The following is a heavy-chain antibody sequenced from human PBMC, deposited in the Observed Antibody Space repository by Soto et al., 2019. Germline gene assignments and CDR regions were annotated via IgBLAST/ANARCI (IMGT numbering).Heavy chain of an antibody. V-gene: IGHV3-33*01. CDR3: ARDYLVIPHRVIDY. CDR1: GFTFSSYG. Sequence: QVQLVESGGGVVQPGRSLRLSCAASGFTFSSYGMQWVRQAPGKGLGWVAVIWYDGSNKYYADSVKGRFTISRDNSKNTLYLQMNSLRAEDTAVYYFARDYLVIPHRVIDYWGQGTLVTVSS. CDR2: IWYDGSNK. J-gene: IGHJ4*02. D-gene: IGHD2-15*01.